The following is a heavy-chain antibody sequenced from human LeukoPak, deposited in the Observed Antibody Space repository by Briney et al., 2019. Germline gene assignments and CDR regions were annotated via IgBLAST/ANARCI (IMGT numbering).Heavy chain of an antibody. J-gene: IGHJ6*02. CDR2: IWYDGSNK. Sequence: GGSLRLSCAASGFTFSSYGMHWVRQAPGKGLEWVAIIWYDGSNKFYADSVKGRFTISRDNSKNTLYLQMNSLRAEDTAVYYCARGGYCSGGSCYPSGMDVWGQGTTVTVSS. CDR3: ARGGYCSGGSCYPSGMDV. V-gene: IGHV3-33*01. D-gene: IGHD2-15*01. CDR1: GFTFSSYG.